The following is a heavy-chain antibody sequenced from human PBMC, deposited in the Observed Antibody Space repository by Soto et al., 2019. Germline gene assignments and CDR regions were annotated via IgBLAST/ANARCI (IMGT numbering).Heavy chain of an antibody. CDR3: ASPGQNRARPLVL. Sequence: GESLEIACKGSGYFCSSQWIACVGLMPGKGLEWMGIIHPGDSDTRYSPSFQGQVTISVDGSINTAYLQSRSLEASDTAVYYCASPGQNRARPLVLWGEGKPVTLSS. CDR2: IHPGDSDT. D-gene: IGHD3-9*01. J-gene: IGHJ4*02. V-gene: IGHV5-51*01. CDR1: GYFCSSQW.